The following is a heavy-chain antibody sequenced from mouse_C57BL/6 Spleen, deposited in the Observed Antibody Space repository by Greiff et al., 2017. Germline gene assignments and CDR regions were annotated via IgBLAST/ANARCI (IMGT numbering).Heavy chain of an antibody. V-gene: IGHV1-39*01. D-gene: IGHD1-1*01. CDR1: GYSFTDYN. J-gene: IGHJ2*01. Sequence: EVQLQQSGPELVKPGASVTLSCKASGYSFTDYNLNWVKQSNGKSLEWIGVINPNYGTTSYNQTFKGKATLTVDQSSITAYMQLNSLTSEDSAVYYCASDYGSSYVNYFDYWGQGTTLTVSS. CDR2: INPNYGTT. CDR3: ASDYGSSYVNYFDY.